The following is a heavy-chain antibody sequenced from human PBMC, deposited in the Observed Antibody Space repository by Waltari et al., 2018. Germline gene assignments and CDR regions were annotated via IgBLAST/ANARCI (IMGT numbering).Heavy chain of an antibody. V-gene: IGHV4-34*01. CDR2: NKESRNN. CDR3: DRAGWRLVWHAADI. CDR1: GGSCRGYY. Sequence: VPLVQWGAGRLEASWTLLGTCAVYGGSCRGYYWGGMRWPPGNGLEGRGGVWFMENKESRNNYDNPVMGRFTTSTDNTNKKLFLQMISLVAAAATVEYCADRAGWRLVWHAADIWGQGTMVTVSS. D-gene: IGHD6-25*01. J-gene: IGHJ6*02.